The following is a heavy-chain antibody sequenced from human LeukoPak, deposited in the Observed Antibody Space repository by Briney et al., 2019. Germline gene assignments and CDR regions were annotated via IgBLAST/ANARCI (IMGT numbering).Heavy chain of an antibody. CDR1: GGSISSYY. CDR2: IYYSGST. Sequence: SETLSLTCTVSGGSISSYYWSWIRQPPGKGLEWIGYIYYSGSTNYNPSLKSRVTISVDTSKNQFSLKLSSVTAADTAVYYCARHPGIAGNWFDPWGQGTLVTVSS. J-gene: IGHJ5*02. D-gene: IGHD6-13*01. CDR3: ARHPGIAGNWFDP. V-gene: IGHV4-59*08.